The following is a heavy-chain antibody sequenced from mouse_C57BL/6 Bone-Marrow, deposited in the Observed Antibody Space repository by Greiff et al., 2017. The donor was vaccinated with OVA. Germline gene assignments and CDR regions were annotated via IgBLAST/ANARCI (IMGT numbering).Heavy chain of an antibody. J-gene: IGHJ4*01. CDR2: IWSGGST. Sequence: VKLMESGPGLVQPSQSLSITCTVSGFSLTSYGVHWVRQSPGKGLEWLGVIWSGGSTDYNAAFISRLSISKDNSKSQVFFKMNSLQADDTAIYYCAKPTIVPSYYAMDYWGQGTSVTVSS. CDR3: AKPTIVPSYYAMDY. D-gene: IGHD2-5*01. CDR1: GFSLTSYG. V-gene: IGHV2-2*01.